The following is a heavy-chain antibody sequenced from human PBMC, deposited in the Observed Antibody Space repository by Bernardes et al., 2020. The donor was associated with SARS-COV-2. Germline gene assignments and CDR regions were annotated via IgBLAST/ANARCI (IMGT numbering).Heavy chain of an antibody. CDR1: GGSISSYY. CDR3: ARDYYDSSGYFPGGFDY. J-gene: IGHJ4*02. D-gene: IGHD3-22*01. V-gene: IGHV4-4*07. Sequence: SETLSLTCTVSGGSISSYYWSWIRQPAGKGLEWIGRIYTSWSTNYNPSLKSRVTMSVDTSKNQFSLKLSSVTAADTAVYYCARDYYDSSGYFPGGFDYWGQGTLVTVSS. CDR2: IYTSWST.